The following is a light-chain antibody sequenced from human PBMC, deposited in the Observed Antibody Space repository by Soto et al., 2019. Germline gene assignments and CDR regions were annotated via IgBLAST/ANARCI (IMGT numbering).Light chain of an antibody. CDR1: EGISRS. J-gene: IGKJ1*01. V-gene: IGKV3-11*01. Sequence: IVLTQSPVSLSLSPGETATLYCRASEGISRSLAWYQQRPGQAPRLLMYDASNRAAGIPTRFSGSGSGTDFTLTISSLEPEDFAVYYCLQRSEWRTFGRGTKVEIK. CDR3: LQRSEWRT. CDR2: DAS.